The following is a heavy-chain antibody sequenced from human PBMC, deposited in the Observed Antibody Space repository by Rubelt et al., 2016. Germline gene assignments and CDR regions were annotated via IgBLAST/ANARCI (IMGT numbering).Heavy chain of an antibody. CDR3: ARMGHFDTSGYYGYVQD. CDR1: GFTFSNFA. CDR2: ISGSGDIP. J-gene: IGHJ1*01. D-gene: IGHD3-22*01. Sequence: EVQLLESGGGLVQPGGSLRLSCAASGFTFSNFAMSWVRQAPGQGLQWVSGISGSGDIPYYADSVKGRFTISRDNSKNTVFLQMNYLKAEDTAGYYWARMGHFDTSGYYGYVQDWGQGTLVTVSS. V-gene: IGHV3-23*01.